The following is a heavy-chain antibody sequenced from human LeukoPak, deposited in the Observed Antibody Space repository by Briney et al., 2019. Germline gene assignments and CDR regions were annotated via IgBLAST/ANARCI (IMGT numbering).Heavy chain of an antibody. CDR1: GGSINNYY. Sequence: SATLSLTCTVSGGSINNYYWSWIRQPPGKGLEWIGYIYYSENTHYNSSLKSRVTISVDTSKNQFSLKLSSVTAADTAVYYCARGLISDRYDILTGYPGPIYYYYYGMDVWGQGTTVTVSS. V-gene: IGHV4-59*12. J-gene: IGHJ6*02. CDR2: IYYSENT. CDR3: ARGLISDRYDILTGYPGPIYYYYYGMDV. D-gene: IGHD3-9*01.